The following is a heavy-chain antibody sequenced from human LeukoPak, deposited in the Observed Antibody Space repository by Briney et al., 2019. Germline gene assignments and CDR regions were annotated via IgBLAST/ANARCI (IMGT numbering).Heavy chain of an antibody. CDR3: ARQYRWFGELLVDYGMDV. CDR2: MYPGDSDT. CDR1: GYGFTSYW. V-gene: IGHV5-51*01. D-gene: IGHD3-10*01. Sequence: GECLQISCPGSGYGFTSYWIGWVRPMPGNGLEWRGIMYPGDSDTGYSPSFQGQVTISADKSISTAYLHCSSLKASDTAMYYCARQYRWFGELLVDYGMDVWGQGTTVTVSS. J-gene: IGHJ6*02.